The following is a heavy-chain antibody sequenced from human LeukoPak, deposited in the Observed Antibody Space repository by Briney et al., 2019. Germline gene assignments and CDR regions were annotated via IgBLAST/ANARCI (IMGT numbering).Heavy chain of an antibody. J-gene: IGHJ6*03. CDR2: INQDGSEK. CDR3: ARDHAFSYYYYYMDV. V-gene: IGHV3-7*01. D-gene: IGHD3-3*01. CDR1: GFILSSYW. Sequence: GGSLRLSCAASGFILSSYWMSWVRQAPGKGLEWVANINQDGSEKYYVDSVKGRFTISRDNAKNSLYLQMNSLRAEDTAVYYCARDHAFSYYYYYMDVWGKGTTVTVSS.